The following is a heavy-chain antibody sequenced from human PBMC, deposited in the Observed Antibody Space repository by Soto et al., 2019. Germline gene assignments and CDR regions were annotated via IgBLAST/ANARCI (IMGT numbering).Heavy chain of an antibody. J-gene: IGHJ6*01. CDR1: RVAFSKFI. D-gene: IGHD6-19*01. CDR2: IIPIFGTA. Sequence: QAQLEQSGGEVKKPGSSVKVSCKASRVAFSKFIVTWVRQAPGLGLEWVGGIIPIFGTANYAQKFQGRVTITADESTSTSYMEANNRSSEDTAVYYCAKVRYSSPMGYYYGMDVW. CDR3: AKVRYSSPMGYYYGMDV. V-gene: IGHV1-69*01.